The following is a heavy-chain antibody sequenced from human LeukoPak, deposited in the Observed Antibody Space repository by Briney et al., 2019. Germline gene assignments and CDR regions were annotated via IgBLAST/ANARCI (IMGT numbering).Heavy chain of an antibody. CDR2: INPSGGST. Sequence: ASVKVSCKASGYTFTSYGISWVRQAPGQGLEWMGIINPSGGSTSYAQKFQGRVTMTRDMSTSTVYMELSSLRSEDTAVYYCARDRRWGYPLGAFDIWGQGTMVTVSS. J-gene: IGHJ3*02. CDR1: GYTFTSYG. D-gene: IGHD3-16*02. V-gene: IGHV1-46*01. CDR3: ARDRRWGYPLGAFDI.